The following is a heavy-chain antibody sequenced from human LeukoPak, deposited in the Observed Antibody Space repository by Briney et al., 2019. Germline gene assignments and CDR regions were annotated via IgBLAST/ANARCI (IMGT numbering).Heavy chain of an antibody. Sequence: KTGGSLRLSCAASGFTFSDYYMSWIRQAPGKGLEWVSYITSSGSTIYHADSMKGRFTISRDNAKHSLFLQLDSLRAEDTAVYYCARIGRPAAFDIWGQGTLVIVSS. J-gene: IGHJ3*02. CDR3: ARIGRPAAFDI. CDR2: ITSSGSTI. V-gene: IGHV3-11*01. CDR1: GFTFSDYY. D-gene: IGHD6-6*01.